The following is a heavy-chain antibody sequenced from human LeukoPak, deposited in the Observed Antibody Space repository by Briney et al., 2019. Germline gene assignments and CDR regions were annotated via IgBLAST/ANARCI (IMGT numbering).Heavy chain of an antibody. D-gene: IGHD3-9*01. CDR1: GYIFINFG. J-gene: IGHJ4*02. V-gene: IGHV1-18*01. CDR2: ISGYNGNT. Sequence: GASVKVSCRTSGYIFINFGINWVRQAPGQGLEWMGWISGYNGNTKYAQKFKGRVIMTTDTSTRIGYMELRSLRSDDTAVYYCARDPYDFLTGRYSGSGGDYWGQGTLVTVSS. CDR3: ARDPYDFLTGRYSGSGGDY.